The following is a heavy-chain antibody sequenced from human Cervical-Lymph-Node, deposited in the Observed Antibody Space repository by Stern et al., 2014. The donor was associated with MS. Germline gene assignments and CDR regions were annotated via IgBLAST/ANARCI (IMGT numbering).Heavy chain of an antibody. J-gene: IGHJ4*02. D-gene: IGHD6-13*01. CDR2: INPSGGRT. CDR3: ARDGMTAATYYFDF. V-gene: IGHV1-46*01. CDR1: GYSFTSYY. Sequence: VQLVESGAEVKKPGASVKVSCKASGYSFTSYYMHWGRQAPGQGLEWMGIINPSGGRTNYAQKFQDRVTMTRDTSTSTVYMEMSSLRSEDTALYYCARDGMTAATYYFDFWGQGTVVTVSS.